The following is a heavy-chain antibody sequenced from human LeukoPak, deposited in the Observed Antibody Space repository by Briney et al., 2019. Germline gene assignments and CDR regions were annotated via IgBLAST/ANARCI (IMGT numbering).Heavy chain of an antibody. CDR2: INHSGST. CDR1: GGSFSGYY. J-gene: IGHJ6*04. CDR3: ARGRCSNTSCSTYYYYGMDV. D-gene: IGHD2-2*01. Sequence: PSETLSLTCAVYGGSFSGYYWSWIRQPPGKGLEWIGEINHSGSTNYNPSLKSRVTISVDTSKNQFSLKLSSVTAADTAVYYCARGRCSNTSCSTYYYYGMDVWGKGTTVTVSS. V-gene: IGHV4-34*01.